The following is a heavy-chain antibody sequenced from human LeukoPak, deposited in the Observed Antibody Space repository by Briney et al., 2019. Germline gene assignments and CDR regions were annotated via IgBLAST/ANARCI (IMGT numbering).Heavy chain of an antibody. Sequence: ASVKVSCRASGFTFTDYYIHWVRQAPGQGLGWMGWINLNSGGTIYAQKFQGRVTMTEDTSTDTAYMELSSLRAEDTAVYYCARGYRHPSSSLRGPGAFDIWGQGTMVTVSS. D-gene: IGHD6-13*01. V-gene: IGHV1-2*02. CDR2: INLNSGGT. J-gene: IGHJ3*02. CDR3: ARGYRHPSSSLRGPGAFDI. CDR1: GFTFTDYY.